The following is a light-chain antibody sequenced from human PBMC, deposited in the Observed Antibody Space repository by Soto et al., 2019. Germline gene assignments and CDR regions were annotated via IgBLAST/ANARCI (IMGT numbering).Light chain of an antibody. V-gene: IGLV2-14*01. CDR2: EVS. Sequence: QSVLTQPPSVSGAPGQRVTISCTGTSSDVGGYNYVSWYQLHPGKAPKLMVYEVSNRPSGASNRFSGSKSGNTASLTISGLQAEDEADYYCSSYTSSTAYVFGTGTKVTVL. J-gene: IGLJ1*01. CDR1: SSDVGGYNY. CDR3: SSYTSSTAYV.